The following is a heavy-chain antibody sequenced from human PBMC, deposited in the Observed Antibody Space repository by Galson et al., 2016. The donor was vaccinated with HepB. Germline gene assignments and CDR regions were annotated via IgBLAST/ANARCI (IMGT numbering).Heavy chain of an antibody. CDR2: ISYDGSNK. J-gene: IGHJ6*02. CDR1: GFKFANAW. Sequence: SLRLSCAASGFKFANAWMNWVRQTPGKGLEWVAVISYDGSNKYYADSVKGRFTISRDNSKNTLYLQMNSLRAEDTAVYYCARKELYYYFYGMDVWGQGTTVTVSS. D-gene: IGHD1-7*01. CDR3: ARKELYYYFYGMDV. V-gene: IGHV3-30-3*01.